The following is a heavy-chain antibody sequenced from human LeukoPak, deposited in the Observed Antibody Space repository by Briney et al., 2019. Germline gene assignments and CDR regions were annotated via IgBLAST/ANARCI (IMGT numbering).Heavy chain of an antibody. Sequence: ASVKVSCKASGGTFSSYAISWVRQAPGQGLEWMGRIIPILGIANYAQKFQGRVTITADKSTSTAYMGLSNLRSEDTAVYYCARARSGYYDAFDIWGQGTMVTVSS. J-gene: IGHJ3*02. CDR1: GGTFSSYA. CDR3: ARARSGYYDAFDI. V-gene: IGHV1-69*04. CDR2: IIPILGIA. D-gene: IGHD3-22*01.